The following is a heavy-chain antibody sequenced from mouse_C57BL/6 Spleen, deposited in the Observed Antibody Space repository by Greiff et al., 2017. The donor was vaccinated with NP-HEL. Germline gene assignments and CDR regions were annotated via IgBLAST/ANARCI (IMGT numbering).Heavy chain of an antibody. D-gene: IGHD1-1*01. Sequence: EVKLMESGPELVKPGASVKISCKASGYSFTDYNMNWVKQSNGKSLEWIGVINPNYGTTSYNQKFKGKATLTVDQSSSTAYMQLNSLTSEDSAVYYCARHYGSSYYFDVWGTGTTVTVSS. V-gene: IGHV1-39*01. J-gene: IGHJ1*03. CDR2: INPNYGTT. CDR3: ARHYGSSYYFDV. CDR1: GYSFTDYN.